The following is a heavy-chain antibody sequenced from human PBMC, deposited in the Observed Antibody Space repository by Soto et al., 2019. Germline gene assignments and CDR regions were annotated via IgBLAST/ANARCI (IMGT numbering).Heavy chain of an antibody. D-gene: IGHD4-17*01. J-gene: IGHJ3*02. V-gene: IGHV3-11*01. CDR2: INSSGSTI. CDR3: ARDLPTVTRPNAFDI. Sequence: QVQLVESGGGLVKPGGSLRLSCAASGFTFSDYYMSWIRQAPGKGLEWVSYINSSGSTIYYADSVKGRFNISRDNAKNSLYLQMNSLRAEDTAVYYCARDLPTVTRPNAFDIWGQGTMFTVSS. CDR1: GFTFSDYY.